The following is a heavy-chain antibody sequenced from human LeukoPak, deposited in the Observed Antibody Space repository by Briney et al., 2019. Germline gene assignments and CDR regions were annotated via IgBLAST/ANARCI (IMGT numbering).Heavy chain of an antibody. V-gene: IGHV3-23*01. Sequence: HPGGSLRLSCAASGFTFSSYAMGWVRQTPGKGLEWVSAISRSGGGTYHADSVKGRFTISRDNFKNALYLQMNSLRAEDTATYYCARDTLEDSWGQGTLVTVSS. CDR3: ARDTLEDS. J-gene: IGHJ4*02. CDR2: ISRSGGGT. CDR1: GFTFSSYA.